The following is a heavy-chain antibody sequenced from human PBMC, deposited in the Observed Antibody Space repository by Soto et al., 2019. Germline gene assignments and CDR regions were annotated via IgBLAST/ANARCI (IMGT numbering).Heavy chain of an antibody. CDR1: GFTFSSYG. V-gene: IGHV3-30*18. Sequence: QVQLVESGGGVVQPGRSLRLSCAASGFTFSSYGMHWVCQAPGKGLEWVAAISYDGSNKYYADSVKDRFTISRDNSKSTLYLQMNGLRAEDTALYYCAKSLGGDCSGGRCYFRGVDYWGQGTLVTVSS. D-gene: IGHD2-15*01. J-gene: IGHJ4*02. CDR2: ISYDGSNK. CDR3: AKSLGGDCSGGRCYFRGVDY.